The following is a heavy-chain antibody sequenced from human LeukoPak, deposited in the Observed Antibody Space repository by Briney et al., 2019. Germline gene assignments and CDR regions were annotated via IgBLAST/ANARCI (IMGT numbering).Heavy chain of an antibody. V-gene: IGHV1-18*01. D-gene: IGHD3-10*01. CDR1: GYTFTSYG. CDR2: ISAYNGNT. Sequence: ASVKVSCKASGYTFTSYGISWVRQAPGQGLEWMRWISAYNGNTNYAQKLQGRVTMTTDTSTSTAYMELRSLRSDDTAVYYCARSGVLLWFGELLSPTLFDIWGQGTMVTVSS. CDR3: ARSGVLLWFGELLSPTLFDI. J-gene: IGHJ3*02.